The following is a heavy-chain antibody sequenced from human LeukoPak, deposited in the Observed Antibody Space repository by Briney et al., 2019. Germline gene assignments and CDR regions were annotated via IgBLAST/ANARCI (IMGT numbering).Heavy chain of an antibody. CDR3: ANGRGDYERVTRSDY. V-gene: IGHV3-23*01. D-gene: IGHD4-17*01. J-gene: IGHJ4*02. CDR2: ISGSGVST. Sequence: PGGSLRLSCAASGFTFSSSAMSWVRQAPGKGLEWVSGISGSGVSTYYADSVKGRFTISRDNSKNTLFLQVNSLRAEDTAIYYCANGRGDYERVTRSDYWGQGTLVTVSS. CDR1: GFTFSSSA.